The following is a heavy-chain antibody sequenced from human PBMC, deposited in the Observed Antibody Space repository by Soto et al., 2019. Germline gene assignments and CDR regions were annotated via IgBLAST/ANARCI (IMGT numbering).Heavy chain of an antibody. CDR1: GVTFSRYG. CDR2: ISYDGSNK. D-gene: IGHD3-10*01. CDR3: AKDRHTFVRFGQLFDY. V-gene: IGHV3-30*18. J-gene: IGHJ4*02. Sequence: GGARRVSGAASGVTFSRYGMHWVRQAPGKGLEGGAVISYDGSNKYYADSVKGRFTTSRENPKKKLYLQMNSLRDEDKAVYYCAKDRHTFVRFGQLFDYWGQGPLVTVSS.